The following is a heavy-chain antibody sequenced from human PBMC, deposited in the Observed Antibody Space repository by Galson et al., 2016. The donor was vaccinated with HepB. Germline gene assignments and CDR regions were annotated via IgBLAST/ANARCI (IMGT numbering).Heavy chain of an antibody. J-gene: IGHJ4*02. CDR2: INHSGST. D-gene: IGHD1-14*01. Sequence: SETLSLTCAVYGGSFSTSYWGWVRQPPGKGLEWIGEINHSGSTNYNPSLKSRLTISVDKSKNQLSLKLSSVTAADTAVYYCARDQAGEAQRRPLGYWGQGTLVTVSS. V-gene: IGHV4-34*01. CDR3: ARDQAGEAQRRPLGY. CDR1: GGSFSTSY.